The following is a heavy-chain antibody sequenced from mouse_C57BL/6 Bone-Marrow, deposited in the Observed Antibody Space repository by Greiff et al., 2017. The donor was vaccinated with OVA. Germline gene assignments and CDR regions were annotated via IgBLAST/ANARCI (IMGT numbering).Heavy chain of an antibody. CDR3: TRRGWLRPYAMDY. J-gene: IGHJ4*01. CDR2: IDPETGGT. CDR1: GYTFTDYE. Sequence: VQRVESGAELVRPGASVTLSCKASGYTFTDYEMHWVKQTPVHGLEWIGAIDPETGGTAYNQKFKGKAILTADKSSSTAYMELRSLTSEDSAVYYCTRRGWLRPYAMDYWGQGTSVTVSS. V-gene: IGHV1-15*01. D-gene: IGHD2-2*01.